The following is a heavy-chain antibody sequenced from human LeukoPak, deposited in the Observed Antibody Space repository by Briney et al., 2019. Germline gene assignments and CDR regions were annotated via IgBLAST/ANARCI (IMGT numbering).Heavy chain of an antibody. CDR1: GGSISSSSYY. Sequence: SETLSLTCTVSGGSISSSSYYWGWIRQPPGKGLEWIGSIYYSGSTYYNPSLKSRVTISVDTSKNQFSLKLSSVTAADTAVYYCASSHGYCSSTSCYTGAFDIWGQGTMVTVSS. V-gene: IGHV4-39*01. D-gene: IGHD2-2*02. J-gene: IGHJ3*02. CDR3: ASSHGYCSSTSCYTGAFDI. CDR2: IYYSGST.